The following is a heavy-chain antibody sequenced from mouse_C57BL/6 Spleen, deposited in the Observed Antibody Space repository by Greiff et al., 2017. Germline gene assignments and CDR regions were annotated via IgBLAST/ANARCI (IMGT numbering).Heavy chain of an antibody. V-gene: IGHV1-80*01. CDR1: GYAFSSYW. D-gene: IGHD1-1*01. Sequence: VKLVESGAELVKPGASVKISCKASGYAFSSYWMNWVKQRPGKGLEWIGQIYPGDGDTNYNGKFKGKATLTADKSSSTAYMQLSSLTSEDSAVYFCARCITTVVATRGYFDVWGTGTTVTVSS. J-gene: IGHJ1*03. CDR2: IYPGDGDT. CDR3: ARCITTVVATRGYFDV.